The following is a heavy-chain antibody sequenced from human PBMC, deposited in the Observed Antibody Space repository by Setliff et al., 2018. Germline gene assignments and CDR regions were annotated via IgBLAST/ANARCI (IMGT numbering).Heavy chain of an antibody. V-gene: IGHV4-4*07. J-gene: IGHJ6*02. CDR2: VQVGGTS. D-gene: IGHD3-10*01. CDR1: GVSISSYF. CDR3: VREGRNYYNGIDV. Sequence: PSETLSLTCTISGVSISSYFWSWLRQPAGKGLERIGRVQVGGTSTYNPSLKSRVTTSVDTSKNQFSLRLTSVTAADTAVYYCVREGRNYYNGIDVWGQGTTVTVSS.